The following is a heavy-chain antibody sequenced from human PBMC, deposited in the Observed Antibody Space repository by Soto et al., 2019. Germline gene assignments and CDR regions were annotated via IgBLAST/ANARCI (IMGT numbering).Heavy chain of an antibody. Sequence: GGSLRLSCAASGFTFSTYSMNWVRQAPGKGLEWVSYIISSSTIYYADSVKGRFTISRDNAKNSLYLQMNSLRAEDTAVYYCAKGGRQWLVTSDFNYWGQGALVTVSS. V-gene: IGHV3-48*01. CDR3: AKGGRQWLVTSDFNY. J-gene: IGHJ4*02. CDR2: IISSSTI. CDR1: GFTFSTYS. D-gene: IGHD6-19*01.